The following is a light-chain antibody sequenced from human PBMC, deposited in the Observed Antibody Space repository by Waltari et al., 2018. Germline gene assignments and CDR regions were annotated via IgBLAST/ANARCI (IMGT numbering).Light chain of an antibody. CDR3: QQYNNWPRT. V-gene: IGKV3-15*01. J-gene: IGKJ4*01. CDR1: QSVSSN. Sequence: EVVMTQSPAPLSVSPGERATLSCRASQSVSSNLAWYQQKPGQAPRLLIYGASTRATGIPARFSGSGSGTEFTLTISSLQSEDFAVYYCQQYNNWPRTFGGGTTVEIK. CDR2: GAS.